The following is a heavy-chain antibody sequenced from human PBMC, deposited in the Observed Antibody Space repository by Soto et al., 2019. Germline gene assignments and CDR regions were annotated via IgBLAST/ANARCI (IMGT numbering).Heavy chain of an antibody. V-gene: IGHV4-31*03. J-gene: IGHJ4*02. CDR1: DASISTATFY. CDR3: ARGEAGVAGRLDY. D-gene: IGHD6-19*01. Sequence: QVQLQQSGPGLVKPSQTLSLTYTVSDASISTATFYCIRQLPGEALEWIGYIYYSGSAYYNSSLRSRATLSLDTSKSEFSLTLTSLTAADTAVYYCARGEAGVAGRLDYWGQGTLVTVSS. CDR2: IYYSGSA.